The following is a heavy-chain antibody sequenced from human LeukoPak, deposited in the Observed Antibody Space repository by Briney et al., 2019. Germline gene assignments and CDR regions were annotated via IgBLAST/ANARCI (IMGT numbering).Heavy chain of an antibody. CDR1: GGSISSYY. J-gene: IGHJ4*01. Sequence: SETLSLTCTVSGGSISSYYWSWIRQPAGKGLEWIGRIYTSGSTNYNPSLKSRVTMSVDTSKDQFSLKLSSVTAANPAVYYFAISKFTYSSSSFEYWGQGTLVTVSS. CDR2: IYTSGST. CDR3: AISKFTYSSSSFEY. V-gene: IGHV4-4*07. D-gene: IGHD6-6*01.